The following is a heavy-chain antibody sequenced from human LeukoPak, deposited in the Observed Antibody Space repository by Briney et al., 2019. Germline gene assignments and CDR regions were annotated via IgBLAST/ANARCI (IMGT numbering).Heavy chain of an antibody. V-gene: IGHV3-74*01. CDR1: GFTFSSYW. Sequence: GGSLRLSCAASGFTFSSYWLHWVRQAPGKGLVWVSRINSDGSSTSYADSVKGRFTISRDNAKNTLYLQMNSLRAEDTAVYYCAKVGNYDILTGLFDYWGHGTLVTVSS. D-gene: IGHD3-9*01. J-gene: IGHJ4*01. CDR3: AKVGNYDILTGLFDY. CDR2: INSDGSST.